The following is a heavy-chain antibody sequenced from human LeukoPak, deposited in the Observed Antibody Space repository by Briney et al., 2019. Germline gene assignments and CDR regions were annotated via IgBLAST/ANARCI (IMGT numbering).Heavy chain of an antibody. CDR2: IYYSGTS. J-gene: IGHJ4*02. Sequence: SESLSLTCTVSGGSISSNTQYWGWIRPPPGKGPEWLGSIYYSGTSYYNPSLKRRVTISADTSKNQFSLKLSSVTAADTARYYCARHHSEEVGPYFDYWGQGILVTVFS. CDR1: GGSISSNTQY. CDR3: ARHHSEEVGPYFDY. D-gene: IGHD4-11*01. V-gene: IGHV4-39*01.